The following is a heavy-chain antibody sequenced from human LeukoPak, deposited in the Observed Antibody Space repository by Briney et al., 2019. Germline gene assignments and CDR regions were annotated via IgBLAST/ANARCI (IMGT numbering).Heavy chain of an antibody. CDR1: GGTFSSYA. CDR2: IIPIFGTA. J-gene: IGHJ3*02. V-gene: IGHV1-69*06. D-gene: IGHD1-26*01. Sequence: GASVKVSCKASGGTFSSYAISWVRQAPGQGLEWMGGIIPIFGTANYAQKFQGRVTITADKSTSTAYMELSSLRSEDTAVYYCARTAHSGSDHDAFDIWGQGTMVTVSS. CDR3: ARTAHSGSDHDAFDI.